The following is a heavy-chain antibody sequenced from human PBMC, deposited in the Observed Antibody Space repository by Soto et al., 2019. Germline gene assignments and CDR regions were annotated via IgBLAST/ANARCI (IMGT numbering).Heavy chain of an antibody. Sequence: SKTMSLTCTVSVGSITTGGYYWNWIRQLPGKGLEWIGHRYYSESTYYNPSLKSRVSISLDTLYLQMNSLRAEDTAVYYCAIPLKGVVAATHFDYWGQGTLVTVSS. D-gene: IGHD2-15*01. CDR3: AIPLKGVVAATHFDY. CDR2: RYYSEST. V-gene: IGHV4-31*03. CDR1: VGSITTGGYY. J-gene: IGHJ4*02.